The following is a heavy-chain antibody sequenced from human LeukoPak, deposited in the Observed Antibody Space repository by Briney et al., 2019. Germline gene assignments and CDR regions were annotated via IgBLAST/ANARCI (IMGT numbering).Heavy chain of an antibody. Sequence: SETLSLTCTVSGGSISSYYWSWIRQPAGKGLEWIGRIYTSGSTNYNPSLKSRVTMSVDTSKNQFSLKLSSVTAADTAVYYCARDGGVGATHTGKFDYWGQGTLVTVSS. CDR1: GGSISSYY. CDR3: ARDGGVGATHTGKFDY. D-gene: IGHD1-26*01. V-gene: IGHV4-4*07. CDR2: IYTSGST. J-gene: IGHJ4*02.